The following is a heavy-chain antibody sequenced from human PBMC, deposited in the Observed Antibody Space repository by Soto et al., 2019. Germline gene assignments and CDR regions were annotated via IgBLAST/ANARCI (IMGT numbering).Heavy chain of an antibody. J-gene: IGHJ3*02. D-gene: IGHD3-10*01. CDR3: ARVWGGAFDI. V-gene: IGHV4-59*02. CDR1: GGAVISDY. Sequence: SETLSLACALSGGAVISDYWIWIRQPPGKGLEWIGYIYYSGSTNYNPSLKSRVTISVDTSKNQFSLKLSSVTAADTAVYYCARVWGGAFDIWGQGTMVTVS. CDR2: IYYSGST.